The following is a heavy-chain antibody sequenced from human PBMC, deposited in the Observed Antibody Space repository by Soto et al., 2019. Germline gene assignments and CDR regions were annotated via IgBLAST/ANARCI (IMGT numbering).Heavy chain of an antibody. CDR2: IYYSGST. CDR3: ARDFPWGPFDP. CDR1: GGSISSYY. Sequence: ASETLSLTCTVSGGSISSYYWSWIRQPPGKGLEWIGYIYYSGSTNYNPSLKSRVTISVDTSKNQFSLKLSSVTAADTAVYYCARDFPWGPFDPWGQGTLVTVSS. V-gene: IGHV4-59*01. J-gene: IGHJ5*02. D-gene: IGHD7-27*01.